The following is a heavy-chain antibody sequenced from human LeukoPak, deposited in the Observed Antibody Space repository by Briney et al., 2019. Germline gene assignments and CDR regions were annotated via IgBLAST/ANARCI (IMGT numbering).Heavy chain of an antibody. CDR1: GLTFNNYA. CDR3: AKWGTRGFPENSWYFQH. D-gene: IGHD3-16*01. CDR2: ISGSGGST. Sequence: GGSLRLSCAVSGLTFNNYAMSWVRQAPGKGLEWVSAISGSGGSTYYADSVKGRFTISRDNSKNTLYLQMNSLRAEDTAVYYCAKWGTRGFPENSWYFQHWGQGTLVTVSS. J-gene: IGHJ1*01. V-gene: IGHV3-23*01.